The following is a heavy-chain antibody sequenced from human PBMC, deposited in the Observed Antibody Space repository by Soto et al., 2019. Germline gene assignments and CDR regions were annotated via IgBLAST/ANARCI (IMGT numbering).Heavy chain of an antibody. Sequence: GGSLRLSCIVSGFTFSNHAMSWVRQAPGKGLEWVSGISDTGGSTYYANSVKGRFTISRDNSRNTLSLQMNALRAEDTAVYYCAKDLSVFGVVTTYYFDFWGQGTLVTVSS. CDR3: AKDLSVFGVVTTYYFDF. D-gene: IGHD3-3*01. CDR1: GFTFSNHA. V-gene: IGHV3-23*01. J-gene: IGHJ4*02. CDR2: ISDTGGST.